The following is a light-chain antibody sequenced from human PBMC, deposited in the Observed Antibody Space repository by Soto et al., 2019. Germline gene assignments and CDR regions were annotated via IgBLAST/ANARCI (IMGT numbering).Light chain of an antibody. J-gene: IGKJ2*01. CDR1: QSVKSNY. CDR2: GVF. CDR3: QHYDGSPRT. V-gene: IGKV3-20*01. Sequence: ETVLTQSPGTVSLSPGERATLSCTTSQSVKSNYLAWYQQKPGQAPRLLIYGVFNRATGIPDRFSGSGSGTDFTLTISGLEPEDSAVYYCQHYDGSPRTFSQGTKLEI.